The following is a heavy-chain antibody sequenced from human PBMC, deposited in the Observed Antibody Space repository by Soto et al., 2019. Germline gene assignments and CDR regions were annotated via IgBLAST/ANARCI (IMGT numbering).Heavy chain of an antibody. Sequence: GGSLRLSCAASGFTFSDYYMSWIRQAPGKGLEWVSYISSSGSTIYYADSVKGRFTISRDNAKNSLYLQMNSLRAEDTAVYYCARDMAYCTNGVCYTPDYWGQGTLVTVSS. J-gene: IGHJ4*02. CDR1: GFTFSDYY. D-gene: IGHD2-8*01. V-gene: IGHV3-11*01. CDR2: ISSSGSTI. CDR3: ARDMAYCTNGVCYTPDY.